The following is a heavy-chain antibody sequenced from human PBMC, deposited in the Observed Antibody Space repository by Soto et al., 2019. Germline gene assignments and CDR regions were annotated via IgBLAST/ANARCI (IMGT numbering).Heavy chain of an antibody. CDR1: GGSFSGYY. CDR3: ASSISVPGYMDV. CDR2: INHSGST. D-gene: IGHD1-1*01. Sequence: SETLSLTCAVYGGSFSGYYWSWIRQPPGKGLEWIGEINHSGSTNYNPSLKSRVTISVDTSKNQFSLKLSSVTAADTAVYYCASSISVPGYMDVWGKGTTVTVSS. J-gene: IGHJ6*03. V-gene: IGHV4-34*01.